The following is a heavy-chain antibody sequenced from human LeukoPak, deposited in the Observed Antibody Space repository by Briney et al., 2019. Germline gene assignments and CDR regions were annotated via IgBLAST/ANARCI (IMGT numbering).Heavy chain of an antibody. V-gene: IGHV1-2*02. CDR2: INPNSGGT. D-gene: IGHD3-10*01. CDR3: AREDRITMVRGVITTGKNWFDP. J-gene: IGHJ5*02. Sequence: ASVKVSCKASGYTFTGYYMHWVRQAPGQGLEWMGWINPNSGGTNYAQKFQGRVTMTRDTSISTAYMELSRLRSDDTAVYYCAREDRITMVRGVITTGKNWFDPWGQGTLVTVSS. CDR1: GYTFTGYY.